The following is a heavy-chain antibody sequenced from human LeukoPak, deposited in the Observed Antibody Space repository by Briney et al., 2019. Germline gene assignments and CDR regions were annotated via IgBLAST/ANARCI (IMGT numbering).Heavy chain of an antibody. Sequence: ETLSLTCAVYGGSFGGYYWSWIRQPPGKGLEWVSAISGSGGSTYYADSVKGRFTISRDNSKNTLYLQMNSLRAEDTAVYYCAKGVRYSYGQRYYFDYWGQGALVTVSS. D-gene: IGHD5-18*01. CDR1: GGSFGGYY. J-gene: IGHJ4*02. CDR3: AKGVRYSYGQRYYFDY. CDR2: ISGSGGST. V-gene: IGHV3-23*01.